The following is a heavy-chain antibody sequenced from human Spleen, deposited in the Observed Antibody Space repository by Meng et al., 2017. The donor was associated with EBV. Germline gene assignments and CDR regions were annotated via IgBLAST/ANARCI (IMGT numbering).Heavy chain of an antibody. CDR2: IYSGGTT. V-gene: IGHV3-53*01. Sequence: VQLVESGGGVVQPGRSLRLSCAASGFSVSGNYMTWVRQAPGKGLEWLSVIYSGGTTYYADAVKGRFTISRDNSKNTLYLQMNSLRVEDTAVYYCARGPLAEGNYWGQGTLVTVSS. D-gene: IGHD1-14*01. J-gene: IGHJ4*02. CDR3: ARGPLAEGNY. CDR1: GFSVSGNY.